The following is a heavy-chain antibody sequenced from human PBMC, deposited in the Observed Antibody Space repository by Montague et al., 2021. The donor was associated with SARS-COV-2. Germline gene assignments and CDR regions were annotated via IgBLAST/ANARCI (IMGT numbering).Heavy chain of an antibody. J-gene: IGHJ5*01. V-gene: IGHV4-61*01. Sequence: SETLSLTCTVSGDSVSRGSSYWSWIRQPLGKGLEGVGYIYYTGSRKYNSSLKSRLTISVDTSKNQFSLKLSSVTAADTAVYYCARHARGQGYTSWFDSWGQGTLVTVSS. CDR2: IYYTGSR. CDR3: ARHARGQGYTSWFDS. D-gene: IGHD5-24*01. CDR1: GDSVSRGSSY.